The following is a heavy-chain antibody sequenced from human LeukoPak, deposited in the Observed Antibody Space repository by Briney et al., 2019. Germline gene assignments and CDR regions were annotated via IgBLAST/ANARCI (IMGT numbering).Heavy chain of an antibody. J-gene: IGHJ6*03. D-gene: IGHD6-13*01. V-gene: IGHV1-69*05. CDR3: ARGGQHPAKYYYYYYMDV. CDR1: GGTFSSYA. Sequence: SVKVSCKASGGTFSSYAISWVRQAPGQGLEWMGGIIPIFGTANYAQKFQGRVTITTDESTSTAYMELSSLRSEDKAVYYCARGGQHPAKYYYYYYMDVWGKGTTVTVSS. CDR2: IIPIFGTA.